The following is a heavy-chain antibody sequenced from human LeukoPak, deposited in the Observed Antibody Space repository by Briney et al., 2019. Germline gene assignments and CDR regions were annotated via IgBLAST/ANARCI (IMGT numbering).Heavy chain of an antibody. V-gene: IGHV3-23*01. J-gene: IGHJ4*02. D-gene: IGHD5-24*01. CDR2: ISASGGGT. CDR3: ARGEMTTIIDY. Sequence: GGSLRLSCAASGFTFSTYPMSWVRQAPGKGLEWVSAISASGGGTYYADSVKGRFTISRDNSRSTVFLQMSSLRAEDTAVYYCARGEMTTIIDYWGQGTLVTVSS. CDR1: GFTFSTYP.